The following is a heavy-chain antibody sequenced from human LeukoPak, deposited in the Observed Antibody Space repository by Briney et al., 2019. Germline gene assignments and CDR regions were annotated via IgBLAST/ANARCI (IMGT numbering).Heavy chain of an antibody. CDR2: ISWNSGTI. J-gene: IGHJ3*02. V-gene: IGHV3-9*01. CDR3: AKDVTGTGAFDI. D-gene: IGHD1-7*01. CDR1: GFTFDDYA. Sequence: PGRSLRLSCAASGFTFDDYAMHWVRQAPGKALEWVSGISWNSGTIGYADSVKGRFTISRDNAKNSLYLQMHSLRAEDTAFYFCAKDVTGTGAFDIWGQGTMVTVSS.